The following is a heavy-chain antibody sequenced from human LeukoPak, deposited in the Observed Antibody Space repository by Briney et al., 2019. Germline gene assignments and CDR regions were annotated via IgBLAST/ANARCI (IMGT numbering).Heavy chain of an antibody. D-gene: IGHD4-17*01. CDR3: ARDNGDYEYYYYYYGMEV. CDR1: GASISKDY. J-gene: IGHJ6*02. Sequence: KPSETLSLTCTVSGASISKDYWAWIRQPPGKGLEWIGYVIHSDFNKANGDITNYNPSLKSRVTISVDTSKNQFSLKLSSVTAADTAVYYCARDNGDYEYYYYYYGMEVWGQGTTVTVSS. CDR2: VIHSDFNKANGDIT. V-gene: IGHV4-59*12.